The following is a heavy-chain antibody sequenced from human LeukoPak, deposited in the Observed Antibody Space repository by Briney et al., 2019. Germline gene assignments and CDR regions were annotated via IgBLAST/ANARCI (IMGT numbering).Heavy chain of an antibody. V-gene: IGHV3-48*01. D-gene: IGHD2-15*01. Sequence: GGSLRLSCAASGFTFSSYSMNWVRQAPGKGLEWVSYISSSSNTIYYADSVKGRFTTSRDNAKNSLYLQMNSLRAEDTAVYYCAKETVVVVAATPDAFDIWGQGTMVTVSS. CDR1: GFTFSSYS. CDR2: ISSSSNTI. J-gene: IGHJ3*02. CDR3: AKETVVVVAATPDAFDI.